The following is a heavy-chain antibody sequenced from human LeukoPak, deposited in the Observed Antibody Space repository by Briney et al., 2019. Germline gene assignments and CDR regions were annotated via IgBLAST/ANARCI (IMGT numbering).Heavy chain of an antibody. V-gene: IGHV5-51*01. D-gene: IGHD3-3*01. Sequence: GESLKISCKGSGYSFTSYWIGWVRQMPGKGLEWMGIIYPGDSDTRYSPSFQGQVTISADKSISTAYLQWSSLNASDTAMYCCARPLNYDFWSGDAFDIWGQGTMVTVSS. CDR3: ARPLNYDFWSGDAFDI. CDR2: IYPGDSDT. CDR1: GYSFTSYW. J-gene: IGHJ3*02.